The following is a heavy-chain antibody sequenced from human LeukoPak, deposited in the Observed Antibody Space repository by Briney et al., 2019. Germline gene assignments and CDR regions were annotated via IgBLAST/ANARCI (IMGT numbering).Heavy chain of an antibody. J-gene: IGHJ5*02. D-gene: IGHD3-10*01. CDR2: INAGNGNT. Sequence: ASVKVSCKASGYTFTSYAMHWVRQAPVQRLEWMGWINAGNGNTKYSQKFQGRVTITRDTSASTAYMELSSLRSEDTAVYYCASNYYGSGWFDPWGQGTLVTVSS. CDR1: GYTFTSYA. CDR3: ASNYYGSGWFDP. V-gene: IGHV1-3*01.